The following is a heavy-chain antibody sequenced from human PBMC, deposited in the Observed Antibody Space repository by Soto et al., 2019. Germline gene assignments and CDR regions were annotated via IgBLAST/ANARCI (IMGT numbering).Heavy chain of an antibody. D-gene: IGHD3-3*01. CDR3: ARLTDFWSGYYSDYYGMDV. J-gene: IGHJ6*02. V-gene: IGHV6-1*01. CDR2: TYYRSKWYN. CDR1: GDSVSSNSAA. Sequence: SQTLSLTCAISGDSVSSNSAAWNWIRQSPSRGLEWLGRTYYRSKWYNDYAVSVKSRITINPDTSKNQFSLQLNSVTPEDTAVYYCARLTDFWSGYYSDYYGMDVWGQGTTVTVSS.